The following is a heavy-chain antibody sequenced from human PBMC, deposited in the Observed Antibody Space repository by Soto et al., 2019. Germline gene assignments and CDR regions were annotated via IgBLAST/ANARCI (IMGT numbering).Heavy chain of an antibody. CDR2: IYSSGST. D-gene: IGHD6-19*01. Sequence: EVQLVESGGGLVQPGGSLRLSCAVSGLTVSSNYMTWVRQAPGKGLEWVSVIYSSGSTFYADSVKGRFSISRDNSKNTLYLQMNSLRAEDTAVYFCARSQYRSTNAGVDYWGQGTLVTVSA. J-gene: IGHJ4*02. CDR3: ARSQYRSTNAGVDY. V-gene: IGHV3-66*01. CDR1: GLTVSSNY.